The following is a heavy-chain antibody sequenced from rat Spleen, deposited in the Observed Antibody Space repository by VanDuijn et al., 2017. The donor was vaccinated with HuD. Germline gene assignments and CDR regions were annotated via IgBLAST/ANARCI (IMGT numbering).Heavy chain of an antibody. Sequence: EVQLVESGGGLVQPGRSLKLSCAASGFTFSHYDMAWVRQAPTKGLEWIATISSGGGNTYYRDSVKGRFTISRDNAKTTLYLQLDSLRSEDTATYYCARHGYYDGYYPYFDYWGQGVMVTVSS. CDR3: ARHGYYDGYYPYFDY. CDR1: GFTFSHYD. D-gene: IGHD1-12*03. J-gene: IGHJ2*01. CDR2: ISSGGGNT. V-gene: IGHV5-25*01.